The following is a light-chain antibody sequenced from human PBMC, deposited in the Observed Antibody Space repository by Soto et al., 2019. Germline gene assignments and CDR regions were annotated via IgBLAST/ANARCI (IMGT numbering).Light chain of an antibody. Sequence: AIQLTQSPLSLSASVGDRVIITCRSSQDIRVDVGWLQQRPGHAPNLLIYAASTLHTGVPSTFTGSGSGTDFTLTINDLHPEDVATYFCLQAYDLPYTFAQGTKVDI. CDR3: LQAYDLPYT. CDR1: QDIRVD. CDR2: AAS. J-gene: IGKJ2*01. V-gene: IGKV1-6*01.